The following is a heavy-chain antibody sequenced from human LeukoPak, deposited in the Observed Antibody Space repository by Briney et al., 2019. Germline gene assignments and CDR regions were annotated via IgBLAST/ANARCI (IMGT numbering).Heavy chain of an antibody. V-gene: IGHV1-24*01. CDR3: ATNPVRGVIINPEYFQH. CDR2: FDPEDGET. CDR1: GYTLTELS. D-gene: IGHD3-10*01. Sequence: ASVKVSCKVSGYTLTELSMHWVRQAPGKGLEWMGGFDPEDGETIYAQKFQGRVTMTEDTSTDTAYMELSSLRSEDTAVYYCATNPVRGVIINPEYFQHWGQGTLVTVSS. J-gene: IGHJ1*01.